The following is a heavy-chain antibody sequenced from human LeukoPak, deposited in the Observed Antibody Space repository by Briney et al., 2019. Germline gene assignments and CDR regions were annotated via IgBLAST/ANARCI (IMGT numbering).Heavy chain of an antibody. CDR2: IIGSGGSK. V-gene: IGHV3-23*01. CDR3: AKDLTIFGVVTNFDY. J-gene: IGHJ4*02. Sequence: GGSLRLSCAASRFTFSSYAMSWVRQAPGKGREWGSAIIGSGGSKFYADSVKGRFTISRDNSKNTLYLQMNSLRAEDTAVYYCAKDLTIFGVVTNFDYWGQGTLVTVSS. CDR1: RFTFSSYA. D-gene: IGHD3-3*01.